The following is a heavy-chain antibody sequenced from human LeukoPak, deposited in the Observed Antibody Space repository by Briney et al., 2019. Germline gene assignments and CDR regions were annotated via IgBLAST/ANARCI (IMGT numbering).Heavy chain of an antibody. CDR1: GGSFSGYY. CDR3: ARAGSGWYYDAFDI. Sequence: SETLSLTCAVYGGSFSGYYWSWIRQPPGKGLEWIGEINHSGSTNYNPSLKSRVTISVDTSKNQFSLKLSSVTAADTAVYYCARAGSGWYYDAFDIWGQGTMVTVSS. J-gene: IGHJ3*02. D-gene: IGHD6-19*01. CDR2: INHSGST. V-gene: IGHV4-34*01.